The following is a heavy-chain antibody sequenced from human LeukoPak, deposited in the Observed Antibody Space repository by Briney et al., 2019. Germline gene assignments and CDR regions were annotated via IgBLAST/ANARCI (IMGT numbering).Heavy chain of an antibody. Sequence: GGSLRLSCAASGFTFSSYSMNWVRQAPGKGLEWVSSISSASGYIYYADSVKGRFTISRDNAKNSLYLQMNSLRAEDTAVYYCARGPASIAARPGWFDPWGQGTLVTVSS. CDR3: ARGPASIAARPGWFDP. V-gene: IGHV3-21*01. CDR2: ISSASGYI. D-gene: IGHD6-6*01. CDR1: GFTFSSYS. J-gene: IGHJ5*02.